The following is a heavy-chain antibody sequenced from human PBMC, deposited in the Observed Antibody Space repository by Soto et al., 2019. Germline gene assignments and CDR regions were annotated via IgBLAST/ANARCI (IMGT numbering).Heavy chain of an antibody. CDR1: GGTFSSYA. CDR3: AREGRYDIVVLPAATGWYFDL. V-gene: IGHV1-69*01. J-gene: IGHJ2*01. D-gene: IGHD2-2*01. Sequence: QVQLVQSGAEVKKPGSSVKVSCKASGGTFSSYAISWVRQAPGQGLEWMGGIIPIFGTANYAQKFQGRVTITADESTSTAYMELSSLRSEDTAVYYCAREGRYDIVVLPAATGWYFDLWGRGTLVTVSS. CDR2: IIPIFGTA.